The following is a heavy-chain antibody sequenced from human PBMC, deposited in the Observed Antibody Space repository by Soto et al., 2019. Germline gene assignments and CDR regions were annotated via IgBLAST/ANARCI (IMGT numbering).Heavy chain of an antibody. Sequence: GGSLRLSCAASGFTFSSYAMSWVRQAPGKGLEWVSAISGSGGSTYYADSVKDRFTISRDNSKNTLYLQMNSLRAEDTAVYYCAKIQKLELSKFDYWGQGTLVTVSS. J-gene: IGHJ4*02. CDR1: GFTFSSYA. D-gene: IGHD1-7*01. CDR3: AKIQKLELSKFDY. V-gene: IGHV3-23*01. CDR2: ISGSGGST.